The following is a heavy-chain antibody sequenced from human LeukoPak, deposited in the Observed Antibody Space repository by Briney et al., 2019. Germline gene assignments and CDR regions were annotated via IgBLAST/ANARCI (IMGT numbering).Heavy chain of an antibody. D-gene: IGHD4-17*01. Sequence: ASVKVSCKASGYTFTSYYMRWVRQAPGQGLEWMGIINPSGGSTSYAQKFQGRVTMTRDTSISTAYMELSRLRSDDTAVYYCARGTGYGDYVFDYWGQGTLVTVSS. CDR1: GYTFTSYY. CDR2: INPSGGST. CDR3: ARGTGYGDYVFDY. J-gene: IGHJ4*02. V-gene: IGHV1-46*01.